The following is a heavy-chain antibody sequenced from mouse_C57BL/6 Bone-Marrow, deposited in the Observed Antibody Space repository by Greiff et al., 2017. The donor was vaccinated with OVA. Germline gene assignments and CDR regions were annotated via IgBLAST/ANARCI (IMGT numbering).Heavy chain of an antibody. J-gene: IGHJ4*01. CDR2: INPNSGTT. Sequence: EVQLQESGPELVKPGASVKISCKASGYSFTDYNMNWVQQSNGKSLEWIGVINPNSGTTSYNQKFKGKATLTVDQSSSTAYMQLNSLTSEDSAVYYCNYEGAMDYWGQGTSVTVSS. CDR1: GYSFTDYN. V-gene: IGHV1-39*01. CDR3: NYEGAMDY. D-gene: IGHD1-1*01.